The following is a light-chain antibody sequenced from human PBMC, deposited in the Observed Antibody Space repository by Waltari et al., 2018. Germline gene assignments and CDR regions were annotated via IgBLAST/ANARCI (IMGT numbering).Light chain of an antibody. Sequence: EIVLKQSPGTLALSPGERPTLSCRTSHSVSSSYIAWYQQKSGQSPRLLIHDASSRATGIPDRFSGSGSGTDFTDFTLTISRLEPEDVAVYYCQHYGSSVTFGQGTRLEIK. V-gene: IGKV3-20*01. CDR2: DAS. CDR1: HSVSSSY. J-gene: IGKJ5*01. CDR3: QHYGSSVT.